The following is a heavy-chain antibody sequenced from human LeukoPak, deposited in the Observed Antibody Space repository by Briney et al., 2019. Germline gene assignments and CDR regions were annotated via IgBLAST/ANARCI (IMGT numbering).Heavy chain of an antibody. D-gene: IGHD4-17*01. J-gene: IGHJ5*02. V-gene: IGHV4-31*03. CDR1: GGSISSGGYY. Sequence: SETLSLTCTVSGGSISSGGYYWSWIRQHPGKGLEWIGYIYYSGSTYYNPSLKSRVTISVDTSKNQFSLKLSSVTAADTAVYYCARGLLDYGAWFDPWGQGTLVTVSS. CDR2: IYYSGST. CDR3: ARGLLDYGAWFDP.